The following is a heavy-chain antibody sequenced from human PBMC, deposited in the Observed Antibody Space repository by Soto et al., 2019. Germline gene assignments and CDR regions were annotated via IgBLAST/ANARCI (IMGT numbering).Heavy chain of an antibody. CDR3: AKVATMIVVVIDAFDI. V-gene: IGHV3-23*01. Sequence: GGSLRLSCAASGFTFSSYAMSWVRQAPGKGLEWVSAISGSGGSTYYADSVKGRFTISRDNSKNTLYLQMNSLRAEVTAVYYCAKVATMIVVVIDAFDIWGQGTMVTVSS. CDR1: GFTFSSYA. D-gene: IGHD3-22*01. J-gene: IGHJ3*02. CDR2: ISGSGGST.